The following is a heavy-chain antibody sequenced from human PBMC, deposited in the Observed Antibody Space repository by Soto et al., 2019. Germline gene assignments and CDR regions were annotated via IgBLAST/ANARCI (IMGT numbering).Heavy chain of an antibody. J-gene: IGHJ6*03. CDR1: GFTFTSSA. CDR3: AAVTTNRYSYYYMDV. CDR2: IVVGSGNT. V-gene: IGHV1-58*02. D-gene: IGHD4-4*01. Sequence: SVKVSCKASGFTFTSSAMQWVRQARGQRLEWIGWIVVGSGNTNYAQKFQERATITRDMSTSTAYMELSSLRSEDTAVYYCAAVTTNRYSYYYMDVWGKGTTVTGSS.